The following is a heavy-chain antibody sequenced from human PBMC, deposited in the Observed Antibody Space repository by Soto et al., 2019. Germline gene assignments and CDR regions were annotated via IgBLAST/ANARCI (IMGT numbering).Heavy chain of an antibody. CDR2: IIPIFGTA. CDR1: GGTFSSYA. Sequence: GASVKVSCKASGGTFSSYAISWVRQAPGQGLEWMGGIIPIFGTANYAQKFQGRVTITADESTSTAYMELSSLRSEDTAVYYCARNESGTLNGYYKWFDPWGQGTLVTVSS. V-gene: IGHV1-69*13. D-gene: IGHD3-9*01. J-gene: IGHJ5*02. CDR3: ARNESGTLNGYYKWFDP.